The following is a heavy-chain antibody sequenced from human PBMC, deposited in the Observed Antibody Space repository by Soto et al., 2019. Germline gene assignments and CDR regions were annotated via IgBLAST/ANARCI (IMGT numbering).Heavy chain of an antibody. CDR3: ARQYTNGWYFQN. Sequence: QLHLQESGPGLVKPSETLSLTCTVSGASITNTDHFWGWIRQPPGKGPEWIGSFLYGGSTYYTPSLKSRATISVDTSTNQFSLRLTSVAAADTAIYFCARQYTNGWYFQNWGQGTLVTVSS. CDR2: FLYGGST. CDR1: GASITNTDHF. V-gene: IGHV4-39*01. J-gene: IGHJ1*01. D-gene: IGHD6-25*01.